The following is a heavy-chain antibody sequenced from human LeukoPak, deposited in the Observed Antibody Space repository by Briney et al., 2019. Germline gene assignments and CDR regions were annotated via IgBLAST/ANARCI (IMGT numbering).Heavy chain of an antibody. CDR1: GITFSAYA. V-gene: IGHV3-7*01. Sequence: GGSLRLSCAASGITFSAYAMHWVRQAPGKGLEWVANIKKDGCEKYYVDSVKGRFTISRDNAKTSLYLQMNSLRAEDTAVYYCARHLSGVTGYTYGRGIDYWGQGTLVTVSS. J-gene: IGHJ4*02. CDR2: IKKDGCEK. CDR3: ARHLSGVTGYTYGRGIDY. D-gene: IGHD5-18*01.